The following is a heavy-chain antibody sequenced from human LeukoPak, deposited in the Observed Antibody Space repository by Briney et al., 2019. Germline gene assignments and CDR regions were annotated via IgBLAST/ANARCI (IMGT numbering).Heavy chain of an antibody. J-gene: IGHJ4*02. Sequence: GSLRLSSSDSGFTFSNFAMHWVRQTPGKGLEYVSAISRNGDSTYYADSVKGRFTISRDNSKNTLYLQMSSLRTEDTAVYYCVNQISGWVYWGQGTLVTVSS. D-gene: IGHD6-19*01. CDR2: ISRNGDST. V-gene: IGHV3-64D*06. CDR3: VNQISGWVY. CDR1: GFTFSNFA.